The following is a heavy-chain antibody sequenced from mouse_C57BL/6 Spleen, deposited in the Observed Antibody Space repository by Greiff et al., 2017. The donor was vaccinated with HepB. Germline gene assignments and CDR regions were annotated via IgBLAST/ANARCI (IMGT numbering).Heavy chain of an antibody. CDR2: INPSNGGT. J-gene: IGHJ1*03. Sequence: QVQLKQPGTELVKPGASVKLSCKASGYTFTSYWMHWVKQRPGQGLEWIGNINPSNGGTNYNEKFKSKATLTVDKSSSTAYMQLSSLTSEDSAVYYCARNRDSNYVWYFDVWGTGTTVTVSS. D-gene: IGHD2-5*01. CDR1: GYTFTSYW. CDR3: ARNRDSNYVWYFDV. V-gene: IGHV1-53*01.